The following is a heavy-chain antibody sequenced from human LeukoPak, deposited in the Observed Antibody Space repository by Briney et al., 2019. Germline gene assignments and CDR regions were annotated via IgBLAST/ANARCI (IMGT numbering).Heavy chain of an antibody. D-gene: IGHD1-1*01. J-gene: IGHJ6*03. V-gene: IGHV4-39*07. CDR3: ARLRSAWNYYYYYMDV. CDR1: GGSISSSLYY. Sequence: ETLSLTCTVSGGSISSSLYYWGWIRQPPGKGLEWIGEINHSGSTNYNPSLKSRVTISVDTSKNQFSLKLSSVTAADTAVYYCARLRSAWNYYYYYMDVWGKGTTVTISS. CDR2: INHSGST.